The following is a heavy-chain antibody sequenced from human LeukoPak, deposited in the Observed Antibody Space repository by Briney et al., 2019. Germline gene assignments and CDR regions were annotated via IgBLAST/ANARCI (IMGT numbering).Heavy chain of an antibody. D-gene: IGHD2-2*01. CDR3: ARRVVVPAAPYYFDY. CDR2: INSDGSST. Sequence: GGSLRLSCAASGFIFSSYWMHWVRQAPGKGLVWVSRINSDGSSTSYADSVKSRFTISRDNAKNTLYLQMNSLRAEDTAVYYCARRVVVPAAPYYFDYWGQGTLVTDSS. V-gene: IGHV3-74*01. J-gene: IGHJ4*02. CDR1: GFIFSSYW.